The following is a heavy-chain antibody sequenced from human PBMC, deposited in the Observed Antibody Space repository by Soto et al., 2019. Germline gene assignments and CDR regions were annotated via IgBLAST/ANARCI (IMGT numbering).Heavy chain of an antibody. D-gene: IGHD6-6*01. CDR1: GYTLDSYC. CDR2: ISTYNDNT. Sequence: ASVRSSYRPYGYTLDSYCLRRIEQTPVQVPEWTGWISTYNDNTNYAQKIQGRVTMTTDTSTSTVYMELRSLRSDDTAVYYCARDRRGSSRSGFDYWGQGTLVTVSS. CDR3: ARDRRGSSRSGFDY. V-gene: IGHV1-18*04. J-gene: IGHJ4*02.